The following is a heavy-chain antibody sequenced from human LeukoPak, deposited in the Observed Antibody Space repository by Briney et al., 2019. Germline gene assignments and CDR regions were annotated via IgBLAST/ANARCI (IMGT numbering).Heavy chain of an antibody. V-gene: IGHV4-4*07. D-gene: IGHD3-22*01. J-gene: IGHJ6*02. CDR1: GGSISSYY. Sequence: SETLSLTCIVSGGSISSYYWSWIRQPAGKGLKWIGRIYTSGSTNYNPSLKSRVTMSVDTSKNQFSLKLSSVTAADTAVYYCARVNYYDSSGLNYYYYGMDVWGQGTTVTVSS. CDR2: IYTSGST. CDR3: ARVNYYDSSGLNYYYYGMDV.